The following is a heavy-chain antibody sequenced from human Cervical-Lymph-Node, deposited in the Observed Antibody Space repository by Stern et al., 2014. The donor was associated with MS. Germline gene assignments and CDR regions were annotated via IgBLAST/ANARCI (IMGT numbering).Heavy chain of an antibody. CDR3: ARETDYSKNYDV. D-gene: IGHD4-11*01. Sequence: EVHLVESGGGLFQPGGSLRLSRAASGFTFKRYWMHWVRQAPGKGLVWVSRINSDGSYTTYADSVKGRFTISRDNAKNTLYVQMNSLRGEDTAVYYCARETDYSKNYDVWGQGTTVTVSS. J-gene: IGHJ6*02. V-gene: IGHV3-74*01. CDR2: INSDGSYT. CDR1: GFTFKRYW.